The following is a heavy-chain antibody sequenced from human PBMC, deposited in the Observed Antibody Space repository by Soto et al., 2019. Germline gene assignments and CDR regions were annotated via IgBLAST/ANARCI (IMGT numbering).Heavy chain of an antibody. CDR2: IYPGDSDT. V-gene: IGHV5-51*01. J-gene: IGHJ3*02. CDR3: ARSIFGVVINPEAFDI. D-gene: IGHD3-3*01. Sequence: GESLKISCKGSGYSFTSYWIGWVRQMPGKGLGWMGIIYPGDSDTRYSPSFQGQVTISADKSISTAYLQWSSLKASDTAMYYCARSIFGVVINPEAFDIWGQGTMVTVSS. CDR1: GYSFTSYW.